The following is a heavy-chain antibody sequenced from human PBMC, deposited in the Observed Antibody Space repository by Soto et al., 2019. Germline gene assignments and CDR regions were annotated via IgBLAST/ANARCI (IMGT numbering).Heavy chain of an antibody. CDR2: ISYDGSNK. V-gene: IGHV3-30*03. Sequence: QVQLVESGGGVVQPGRSLRLSCAASGFSFSSYGMQWVRXXXGKGREWVAVISYDGSNKYYADSVKDRFTISRDNSKKXXXXXXXXXRXDDTAVYXCVAGQYFFDYCGQGTLVTVSS. CDR1: GFSFSSYG. D-gene: IGHD6-19*01. J-gene: IGHJ4*02. CDR3: VAGQYFFDY.